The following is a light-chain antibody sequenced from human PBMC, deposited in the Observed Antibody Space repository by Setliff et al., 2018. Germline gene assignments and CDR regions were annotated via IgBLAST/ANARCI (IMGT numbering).Light chain of an antibody. V-gene: IGLV2-14*01. CDR2: DVS. CDR1: SSDVGGYNY. CDR3: SSYTSSSTPYV. Sequence: ALTQPASVSGSPGQSITIPCTGTSSDVGGYNYVSWYQQHPGKAPKLMIYDVSKRPSGVSNRFSGSKSGNTASLTISGLQAEDEADYYCSSYTSSSTPYVFGTGTKVTVL. J-gene: IGLJ1*01.